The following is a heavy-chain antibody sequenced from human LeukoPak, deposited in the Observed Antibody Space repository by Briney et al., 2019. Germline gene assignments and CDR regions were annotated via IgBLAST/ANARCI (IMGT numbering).Heavy chain of an antibody. CDR3: ARGGLPFDY. CDR2: ISWDGGII. D-gene: IGHD5-12*01. Sequence: AGGSLRLSCAASGFTFDDYAMHWVRQAPGKGLEWVSLISWDGGIIYYADSVKGRFTISRDNSKNSLYLQMNSLRVEDTALYYCARGGLPFDYWGQGTLVTVSS. CDR1: GFTFDDYA. V-gene: IGHV3-43D*03. J-gene: IGHJ4*02.